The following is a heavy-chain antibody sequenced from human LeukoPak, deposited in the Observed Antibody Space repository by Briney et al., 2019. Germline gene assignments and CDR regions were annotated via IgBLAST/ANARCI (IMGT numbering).Heavy chain of an antibody. CDR3: ASDYDGPEGWFDT. D-gene: IGHD3-3*01. CDR1: GGSISSYY. CDR2: IYTSGST. Sequence: AETLSLTCTVSGGSISSYYWSWIRQPAGKGLEWIGRIYTSGSTNYNPSLKSRVTMSVDTSKNQFSLQMSSVTAADPAVYYCASDYDGPEGWFDTWGQGTLVTVSS. J-gene: IGHJ5*02. V-gene: IGHV4-4*07.